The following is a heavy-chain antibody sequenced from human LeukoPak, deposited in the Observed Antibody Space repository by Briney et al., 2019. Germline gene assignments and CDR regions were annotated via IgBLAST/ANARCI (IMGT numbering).Heavy chain of an antibody. CDR3: ARRHIAAAGNWFDP. Sequence: SETLSLTCTVSGHSISSGYYWGWIRQPPGKGLEWIGSIYHTGSTYYNPSLKSRVTISVDTSKNQFSLKLSSVTAADTAVYYCARRHIAAAGNWFDPWGQGTLVTVSS. D-gene: IGHD6-13*01. V-gene: IGHV4-38-2*02. CDR2: IYHTGST. J-gene: IGHJ5*02. CDR1: GHSISSGYY.